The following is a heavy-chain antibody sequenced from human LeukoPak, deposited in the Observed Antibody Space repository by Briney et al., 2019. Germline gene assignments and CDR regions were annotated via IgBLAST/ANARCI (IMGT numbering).Heavy chain of an antibody. CDR1: GFTFGDYA. J-gene: IGHJ3*02. CDR2: ISWNSGSI. Sequence: GGSLRLSCAASGFTFGDYAMHWVRQAPGKGLEWVSGISWNSGSIGYADSVKGRFTISRDNAKNSLYLQMNSLRAEDTALYYCAKDIKAARPDAFDIWGQGTMVTVSS. V-gene: IGHV3-9*01. D-gene: IGHD6-6*01. CDR3: AKDIKAARPDAFDI.